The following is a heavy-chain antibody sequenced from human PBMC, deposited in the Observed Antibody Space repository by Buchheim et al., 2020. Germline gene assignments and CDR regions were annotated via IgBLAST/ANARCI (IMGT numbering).Heavy chain of an antibody. CDR1: GFTGFTFSSYW. J-gene: IGHJ6*02. CDR3: TRTSNYHMDV. CDR2: MHVDGISA. V-gene: IGHV3-74*01. Sequence: EEQLVESGGGLVQPGGSLRLSCAASGFTGFTFSSYWMHWVRHAPGKGLVYVSRMHVDGISAAYADSVKVRFTVSRDNAKGPVYLQMNSLRAEDTAMYYCTRTSNYHMDVWGQGTT.